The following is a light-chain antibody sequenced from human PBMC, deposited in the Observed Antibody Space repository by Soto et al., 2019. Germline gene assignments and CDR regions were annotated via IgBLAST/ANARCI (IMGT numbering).Light chain of an antibody. J-gene: IGKJ1*01. Sequence: IVMTQSPDSLAVSLGERATINCKSSQSLFYSSNNKDYLAWYQQKPGQPPRLLIYWASTRESGVPERFSGSGSGTEFTLTVSSLQAEDVAVYYCQQYFNTPWTFGPWTKVEIK. CDR3: QQYFNTPWT. CDR1: QSLFYSSNNKDY. V-gene: IGKV4-1*01. CDR2: WAS.